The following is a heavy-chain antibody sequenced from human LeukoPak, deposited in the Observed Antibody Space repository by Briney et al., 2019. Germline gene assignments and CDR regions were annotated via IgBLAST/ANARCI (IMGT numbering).Heavy chain of an antibody. V-gene: IGHV3-53*01. D-gene: IGHD6-13*01. CDR3: AREAAAGTISSVDAFDI. CDR2: IYSDNT. CDR1: GFTVSSNS. J-gene: IGHJ3*02. Sequence: GGSLRLSCTVSGFTVSSNSMSWVRQAPGKGLEWVSFIYSDNTHYSDSVKGRFTISRDNSKNTLYLQMNSLRAEDTAVYYCAREAAAGTISSVDAFDIWGQGTMVTVSS.